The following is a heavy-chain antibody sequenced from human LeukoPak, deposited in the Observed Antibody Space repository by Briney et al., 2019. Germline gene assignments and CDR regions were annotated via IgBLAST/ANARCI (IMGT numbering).Heavy chain of an antibody. Sequence: GGSLRLSCAASGFIVTKTYMSRVRQAPGKGLEWVSVIYSGGSTYYADSVKGRFTISRDNSKNTLYLQMNSLRAEDTAVYYCARDRQTVRGVIIKDYYYYGMDVWGQGTMVTVSS. CDR1: GFIVTKTY. D-gene: IGHD3-10*01. CDR2: IYSGGST. CDR3: ARDRQTVRGVIIKDYYYYGMDV. J-gene: IGHJ6*02. V-gene: IGHV3-66*01.